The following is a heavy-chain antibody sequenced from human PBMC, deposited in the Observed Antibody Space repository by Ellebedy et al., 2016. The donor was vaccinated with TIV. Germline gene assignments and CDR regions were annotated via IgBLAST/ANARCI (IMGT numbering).Heavy chain of an antibody. J-gene: IGHJ4*02. CDR2: IYVDGSGI. V-gene: IGHV3-74*01. Sequence: GESLKISCVASGFTFSSYWMHWVRQAPGKGLVWVSRIYVDGSGITYADSVKGRFTISRDNAKSTLYLQMNSLRVEDTAVYYCARDLYIGGYDVFDYWGQGTLVTVSS. CDR1: GFTFSSYW. D-gene: IGHD3-3*01. CDR3: ARDLYIGGYDVFDY.